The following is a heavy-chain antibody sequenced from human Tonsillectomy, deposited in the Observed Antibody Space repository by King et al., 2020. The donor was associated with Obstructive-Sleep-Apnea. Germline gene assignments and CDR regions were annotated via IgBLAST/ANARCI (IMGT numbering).Heavy chain of an antibody. CDR2: ISGVGTNT. Sequence: EVQLVESGGGLVQPGGSLRLSCAASGFTFSSYTMSWVPQAPGKGREWISGISGVGTNTYYGDSAKGRFIISRDNSKHTLYLQMNKLSAEDTAVYFCAQASLPPSDYWGQGALVTVSS. CDR1: GFTFSSYT. V-gene: IGHV3-23*04. CDR3: AQASLPPSDY. J-gene: IGHJ4*02.